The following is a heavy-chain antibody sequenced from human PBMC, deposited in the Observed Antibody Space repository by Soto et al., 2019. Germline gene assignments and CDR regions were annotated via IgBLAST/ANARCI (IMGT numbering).Heavy chain of an antibody. V-gene: IGHV4-30-4*01. Sequence: QVQLQESGPGLVKPSQTLSLTCNVSGVSISSSDYAWSWIRQSPRKGLEWIAYIYFRGSIHYRPSFRTRATISRYTSTNRLFLSLPSVTAADTAVYYCAREPVCTATDCYAFDAWRQRRLVTVSS. D-gene: IGHD2-2*01. CDR2: IYFRGSI. CDR1: GVSISSSDYA. CDR3: AREPVCTATDCYAFDA. J-gene: IGHJ5*02.